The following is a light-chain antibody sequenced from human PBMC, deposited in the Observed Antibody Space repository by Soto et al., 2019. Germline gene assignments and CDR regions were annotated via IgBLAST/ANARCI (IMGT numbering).Light chain of an antibody. J-gene: IGKJ1*01. CDR1: QSISSD. Sequence: DIQMTQSPSSLSASVGDRVTITCRASQSISSDLNWYQQKPGKAPKLLIYAASSLQSGVQSRFSGSGSGTDFTLTISSLQPEEFATYYGQQSYSTPWTFGQGTKVEIK. CDR2: AAS. CDR3: QQSYSTPWT. V-gene: IGKV1-39*01.